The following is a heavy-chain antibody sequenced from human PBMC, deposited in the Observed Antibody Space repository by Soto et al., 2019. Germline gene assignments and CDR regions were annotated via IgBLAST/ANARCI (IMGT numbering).Heavy chain of an antibody. D-gene: IGHD3-9*01. CDR1: GGTFSSYA. CDR2: IIPIFGTA. Sequence: SVKVSCKASGGTFSSYAISWVRQAPGQGLEWMGGIIPIFGTANYAQKFQGRVTITADESTSTAYMELSSLRSEDTAVYYCASPPYDILTSNYYYYYGLARHWGPGTLVTVSS. J-gene: IGHJ4*02. CDR3: ASPPYDILTSNYYYYYGLARH. V-gene: IGHV1-69*13.